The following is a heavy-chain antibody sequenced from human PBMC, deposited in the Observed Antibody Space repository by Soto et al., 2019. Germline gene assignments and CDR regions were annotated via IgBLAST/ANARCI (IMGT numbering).Heavy chain of an antibody. CDR3: ASESSDAFYI. J-gene: IGHJ3*02. Sequence: ASVKVSCKASGGTFSSYAISWVRQAPGQGLEWMGGIIPIFGTANYAQKFQGRVTITADDSTSTAYMELSSLRSEDTAVYYCASESSDAFYIWGQGTMVTVSS. CDR1: GGTFSSYA. CDR2: IIPIFGTA. V-gene: IGHV1-69*13.